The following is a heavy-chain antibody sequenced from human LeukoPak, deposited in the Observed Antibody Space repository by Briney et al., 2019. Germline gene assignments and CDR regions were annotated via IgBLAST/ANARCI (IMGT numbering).Heavy chain of an antibody. CDR1: GFTFSSYE. CDR2: ISSSGSTI. Sequence: GGSLRLSCAASGFTFSSYEMNWVRQAPGKGLEWVSYISSSGSTIYYADSVKGRFTISRENAKNSLYLQMNSLRAGDTAVYYCARGLSGRYFDWLLPRKLSASFDYWGQGTLVTVSS. J-gene: IGHJ4*02. D-gene: IGHD3-9*01. CDR3: ARGLSGRYFDWLLPRKLSASFDY. V-gene: IGHV3-48*03.